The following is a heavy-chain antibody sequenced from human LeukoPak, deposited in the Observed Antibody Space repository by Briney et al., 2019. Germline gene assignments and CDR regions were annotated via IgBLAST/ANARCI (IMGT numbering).Heavy chain of an antibody. CDR3: ARDLAGPPQEAFDI. CDR2: IKKDGSER. J-gene: IGHJ3*02. V-gene: IGHV3-7*01. CDR1: GFTFSSDW. Sequence: PGGSLRLSCAASGFTFSSDWMNWVRQAPGKGLEWVANIKKDGSERYYVDSVKGRFTISRDNTKKSLYLQMNTLRAEDTAVYYCARDLAGPPQEAFDIWGQGTMVTVSS.